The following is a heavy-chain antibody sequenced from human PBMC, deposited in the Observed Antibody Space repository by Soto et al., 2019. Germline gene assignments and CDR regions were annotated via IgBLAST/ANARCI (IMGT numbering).Heavy chain of an antibody. V-gene: IGHV1-69*06. Sequence: WVRQAPGQGLEWMGGIIPIFGTANYAQKFQGRVTITADKSTSTAYMELSSLRSEDTAVYYCARIYYYDSSGYYSEGLYYYGMDVWGQGTTVTVSS. CDR2: IIPIFGTA. J-gene: IGHJ6*02. CDR3: ARIYYYDSSGYYSEGLYYYGMDV. D-gene: IGHD3-22*01.